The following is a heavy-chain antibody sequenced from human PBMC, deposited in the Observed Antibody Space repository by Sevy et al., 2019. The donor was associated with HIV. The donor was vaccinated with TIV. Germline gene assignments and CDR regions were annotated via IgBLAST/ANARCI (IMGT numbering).Heavy chain of an antibody. CDR2: ISYDGSNK. CDR1: GFTFSSYG. V-gene: IGHV3-30*18. D-gene: IGHD4-17*01. Sequence: GGSLRLSCAASGFTFSSYGMHWVRQAPGKGLEWVAVISYDGSNKYYADSVKDRFTISRDNSKNTLYLQMNSLRAEDTAVYYCAKGGYGDYVGGAFDIWGQGTMVSVSS. CDR3: AKGGYGDYVGGAFDI. J-gene: IGHJ3*02.